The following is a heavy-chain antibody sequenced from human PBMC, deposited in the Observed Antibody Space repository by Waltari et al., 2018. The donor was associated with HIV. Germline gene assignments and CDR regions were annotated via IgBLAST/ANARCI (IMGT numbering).Heavy chain of an antibody. CDR3: ARGGDYFYYMDV. CDR1: GGTFSTYA. Sequence: GGTFSTYAFSWVRQAPGQGLEWMGGIIPIFGTTNYAQKFQGRLTITADESTTTAYMELSSLRPEDTAVYFCARGGDYFYYMDVWGEGTTVTVSS. CDR2: IIPIFGTT. D-gene: IGHD6-25*01. V-gene: IGHV1-69*01. J-gene: IGHJ6*03.